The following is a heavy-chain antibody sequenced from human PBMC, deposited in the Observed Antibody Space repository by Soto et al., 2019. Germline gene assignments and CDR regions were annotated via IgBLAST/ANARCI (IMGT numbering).Heavy chain of an antibody. J-gene: IGHJ6*03. V-gene: IGHV4-39*01. D-gene: IGHD3-3*01. Sequence: SETLSLTCTVSGGSISSSSYYWGWIRQPPGKGLEWIGSIYYSGSTYYNPSLKSRVTISVDTSKNQFSLKLSSVTAADTAVYYCARPERGYYTDYMDGWGKGTTVTVSS. CDR2: IYYSGST. CDR3: ARPERGYYTDYMDG. CDR1: GGSISSSSYY.